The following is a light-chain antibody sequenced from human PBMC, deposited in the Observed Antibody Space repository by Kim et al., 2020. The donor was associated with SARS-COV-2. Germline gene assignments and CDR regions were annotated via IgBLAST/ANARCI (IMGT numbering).Light chain of an antibody. Sequence: SVGHSVTITCQASQDMRKFLNWYQHKPGKAPELLISDAPTVRTGVPSRFSGSASGTHFTLTISNLQPEDIATYYCQQYNNLQAITFGQGTRLEIK. J-gene: IGKJ5*01. CDR1: QDMRKF. V-gene: IGKV1-33*01. CDR3: QQYNNLQAIT. CDR2: DAP.